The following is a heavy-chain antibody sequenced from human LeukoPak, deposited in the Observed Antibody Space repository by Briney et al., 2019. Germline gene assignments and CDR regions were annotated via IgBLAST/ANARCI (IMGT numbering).Heavy chain of an antibody. CDR3: ARRGPIFGPESL. D-gene: IGHD3-3*01. Sequence: KASETLSLTCSVSGGSISYYYWTWIRQPPGKGLEWIGYIYTRGNTDYNPSHKSRVSMSLDTSKSQLSLNMSSVTAADTAVYFCARRGPIFGPESLWGRGTLVTVSS. V-gene: IGHV4-4*09. CDR2: IYTRGNT. J-gene: IGHJ2*01. CDR1: GGSISYYY.